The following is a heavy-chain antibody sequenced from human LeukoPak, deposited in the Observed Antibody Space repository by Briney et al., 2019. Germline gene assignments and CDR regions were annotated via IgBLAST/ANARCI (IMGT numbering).Heavy chain of an antibody. CDR3: ARGLGMVRGVIFDC. CDR1: GFTFSSYA. Sequence: PGRSLRLSRAASGFTFSSYAMHWVRQAPGKGLEWVAVTSHDGSNKYYADSVRGRFTISRDNSKNTLYLQMNSLKPEDMAVYFCARGLGMVRGVIFDCWGQGTLVTVSS. CDR2: TSHDGSNK. V-gene: IGHV3-30-3*01. J-gene: IGHJ4*02. D-gene: IGHD3-10*01.